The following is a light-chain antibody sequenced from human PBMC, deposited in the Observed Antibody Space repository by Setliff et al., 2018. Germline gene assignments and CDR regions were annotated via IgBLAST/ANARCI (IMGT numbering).Light chain of an antibody. CDR2: GNM. J-gene: IGLJ3*02. Sequence: QSVLTQPPSVSGAPGQRVTISCTGSGSNIGAGSDVHWYQFLPGTAPKLLIYGNMNRPSGVPDRFSGSKSATSASLAISGLQAEDEADYHCCSHTRSSTWVFGGGTK. CDR3: CSHTRSSTWV. CDR1: GSNIGAGSD. V-gene: IGLV1-40*01.